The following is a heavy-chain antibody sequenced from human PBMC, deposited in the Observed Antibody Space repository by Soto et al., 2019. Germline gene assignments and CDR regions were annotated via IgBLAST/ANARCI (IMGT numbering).Heavy chain of an antibody. J-gene: IGHJ6*02. CDR3: TTDPTALSMVRGVINYYYGMDV. V-gene: IGHV3-15*01. D-gene: IGHD3-10*01. CDR2: IKSKTDGGTT. CDR1: GFTFSNAW. Sequence: GGSLRLSCAASGFTFSNAWMSWVRQAPGKGLEWVGRIKSKTDGGTTDYAAPVKGRFTISRDDSKNTLYLQMNSLKTEDTAVYYCTTDPTALSMVRGVINYYYGMDVWGQGTTVTVSS.